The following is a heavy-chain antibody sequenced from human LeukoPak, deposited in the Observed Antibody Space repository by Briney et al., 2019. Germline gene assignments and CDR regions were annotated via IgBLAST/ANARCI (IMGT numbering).Heavy chain of an antibody. Sequence: SETLSLTCTVSGGSINNYYWSWIRQPPGKGLEWIGYIQYGGHTYYSPSLKSRVTISMDLSKIQFSLKMSSVTAADTAVYYCARDFFGDFDHWGQGILVTVSS. CDR1: GGSINNYY. J-gene: IGHJ4*02. V-gene: IGHV4-59*01. D-gene: IGHD2/OR15-2a*01. CDR2: IQYGGHT. CDR3: ARDFFGDFDH.